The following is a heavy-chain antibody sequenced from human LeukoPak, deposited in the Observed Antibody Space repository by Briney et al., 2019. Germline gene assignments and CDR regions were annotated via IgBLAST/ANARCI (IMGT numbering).Heavy chain of an antibody. D-gene: IGHD6-13*01. Sequence: ASVKVSCKASGYTFTGYYMHWVRQAPGQGLEWMGWINPNSGGTNYAQKFQGWVTMTRDTSISTAYMELSRLRSNDTAVYYCARLGIAAAALDYWGQGTLVTVSS. CDR3: ARLGIAAAALDY. CDR2: INPNSGGT. CDR1: GYTFTGYY. J-gene: IGHJ4*02. V-gene: IGHV1-2*04.